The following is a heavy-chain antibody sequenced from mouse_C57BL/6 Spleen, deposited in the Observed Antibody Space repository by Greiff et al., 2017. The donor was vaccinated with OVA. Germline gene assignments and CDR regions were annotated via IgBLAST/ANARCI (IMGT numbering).Heavy chain of an antibody. CDR1: GYTFTDYY. Sequence: QVQLQQSGAELVRPGASVKLSCKASGYTFTDYYINWVKQRPGQGLEWIARIYPGSGNTYYNEKFKGKATLTAEKSSRTAYMQLSGLTSVDSAVYFCARGNYDAMDYWGQGTSVTVSS. V-gene: IGHV1-76*01. CDR3: ARGNYDAMDY. D-gene: IGHD2-1*01. J-gene: IGHJ4*01. CDR2: IYPGSGNT.